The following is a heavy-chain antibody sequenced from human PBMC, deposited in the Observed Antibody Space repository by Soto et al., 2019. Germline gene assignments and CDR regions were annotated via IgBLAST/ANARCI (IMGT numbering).Heavy chain of an antibody. J-gene: IGHJ6*02. CDR3: ARDLSVATIGNWDGMDV. V-gene: IGHV6-1*01. Sequence: TLSLTCAISGDSVSSNSAAWNWIRQSPSRGLEWLGRTYYRSKWYNDYAVSVKSRITINPDTSKNQFSLQLNSVTPEDTAVYYCARDLSVATIGNWDGMDVWGQGTTVTVSS. CDR2: TYYRSKWYN. D-gene: IGHD5-12*01. CDR1: GDSVSSNSAA.